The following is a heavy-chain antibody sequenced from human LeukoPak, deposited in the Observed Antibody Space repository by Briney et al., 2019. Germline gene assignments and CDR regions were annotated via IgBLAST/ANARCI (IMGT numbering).Heavy chain of an antibody. CDR1: GFTFSAYA. D-gene: IGHD3-22*01. CDR3: AKRYESSGFDY. J-gene: IGHJ4*02. Sequence: PGGSLRLSCEASGFTFSAYAMTWVRQAPGKGLEWVSTISGSGGSTYYADSVKGRFTISRDNSKNTLYLQVNSLRAEDTAVYYCAKRYESSGFDYWGQGTLVTVSS. CDR2: ISGSGGST. V-gene: IGHV3-23*01.